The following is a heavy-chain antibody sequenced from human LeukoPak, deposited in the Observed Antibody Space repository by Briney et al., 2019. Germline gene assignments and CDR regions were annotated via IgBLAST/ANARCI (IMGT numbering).Heavy chain of an antibody. CDR2: MNPNSGNT. CDR3: ARAPTSLYCSGGSCYFNWFDP. D-gene: IGHD2-15*01. Sequence: ASVKVSCKAAGYTFTIYDINWVRQATGQGLEWMGWMNPNSGNTGYAQKFQGRFTMTRNTSISTAYMELSSLRSEDTAVYYCARAPTSLYCSGGSCYFNWFDPWGQGTLVTVSS. V-gene: IGHV1-8*01. CDR1: GYTFTIYD. J-gene: IGHJ5*02.